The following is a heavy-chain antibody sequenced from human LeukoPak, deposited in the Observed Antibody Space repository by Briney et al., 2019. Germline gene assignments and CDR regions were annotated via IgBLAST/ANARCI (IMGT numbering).Heavy chain of an antibody. Sequence: SETLSLTCTVSGGSISSYYWSWIRQPPGKGLEWIGEINHSGSTNYNPSLKSRVTISVDTSKNQFSLKLGSVTAADTAVYYCARGNLRAAPYFDYWGQGTLVTVSS. J-gene: IGHJ4*02. CDR1: GGSISSYY. V-gene: IGHV4-34*01. CDR2: INHSGST. D-gene: IGHD6-6*01. CDR3: ARGNLRAAPYFDY.